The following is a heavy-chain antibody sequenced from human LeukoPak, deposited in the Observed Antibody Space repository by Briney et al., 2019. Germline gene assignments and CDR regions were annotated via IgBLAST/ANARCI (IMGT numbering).Heavy chain of an antibody. CDR3: ARVRDFWSGYPNAFDI. Sequence: GESLQISCQGSGYSFTSYWIGWVRQMPGKGLEWMGIIYPGGSDTRYSPSFQGQVTISADKSISTAYLQWSSLKASDTAMYYCARVRDFWSGYPNAFDIWGQGTMVTVSS. J-gene: IGHJ3*02. CDR2: IYPGGSDT. CDR1: GYSFTSYW. V-gene: IGHV5-51*01. D-gene: IGHD3-3*01.